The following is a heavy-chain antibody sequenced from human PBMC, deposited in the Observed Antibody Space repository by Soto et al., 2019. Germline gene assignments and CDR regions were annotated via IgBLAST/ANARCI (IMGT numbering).Heavy chain of an antibody. CDR2: IYSGGST. CDR1: GFTVSSNY. CDR3: AKDPLAAAGNFDY. J-gene: IGHJ4*02. V-gene: IGHV3-53*05. D-gene: IGHD6-13*01. Sequence: PGGSLRLSCAASGFTVSSNYMSWVRQAPGKGLEWVSVIYSGGSTYYADSVKGRFTISRDNAKNSLYLQMNSLRAEDTALYYCAKDPLAAAGNFDYWGQGTLVTVSS.